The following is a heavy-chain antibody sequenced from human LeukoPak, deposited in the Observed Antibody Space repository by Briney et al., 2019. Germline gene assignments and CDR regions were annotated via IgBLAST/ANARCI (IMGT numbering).Heavy chain of an antibody. CDR1: GGSFSGHY. V-gene: IGHV4-34*01. J-gene: IGHJ4*02. CDR2: INHSGST. D-gene: IGHD3-3*01. Sequence: PSETLSLTCAVYGGSFSGHYWSWIRQPPGKGLEWIGEINHSGSTNYNPSPESRVTISVDTSKNHFCLKLSSVTAAGTAVYYCASGQYYDLWSGYYVDWGQGTLVTVSA. CDR3: ASGQYYDLWSGYYVD.